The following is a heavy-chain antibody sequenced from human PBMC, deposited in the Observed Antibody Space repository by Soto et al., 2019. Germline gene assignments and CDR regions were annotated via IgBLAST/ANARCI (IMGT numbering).Heavy chain of an antibody. Sequence: SLRLCCAASXFTFSSYGMHWVRQAPGKGLEWVAVIWYDGSNKYYADSVKGRFTISRDNSKNTLYLQMNSLRAEDTAVYYCARDSYYYGSGRYLEPTTLDYWGQGTLVTVSS. CDR1: XFTFSSYG. D-gene: IGHD3-10*01. CDR2: IWYDGSNK. J-gene: IGHJ4*02. CDR3: ARDSYYYGSGRYLEPTTLDY. V-gene: IGHV3-33*01.